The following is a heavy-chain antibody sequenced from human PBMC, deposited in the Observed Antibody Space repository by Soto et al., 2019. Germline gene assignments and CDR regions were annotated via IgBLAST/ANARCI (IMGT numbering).Heavy chain of an antibody. CDR1: GFTFSSYA. CDR3: ARGHSSGWYLIDY. V-gene: IGHV3-30-3*01. CDR2: ISYDGSNK. J-gene: IGHJ4*02. Sequence: PGGSLRLSCAASGFTFSSYAMHWVRQAPGKGLEWVAVISYDGSNKYYADSVKGRFTISRDNSKNTLYLQMNSLRAEDTAVYYCARGHSSGWYLIDYWGQGSLVTVSS. D-gene: IGHD6-19*01.